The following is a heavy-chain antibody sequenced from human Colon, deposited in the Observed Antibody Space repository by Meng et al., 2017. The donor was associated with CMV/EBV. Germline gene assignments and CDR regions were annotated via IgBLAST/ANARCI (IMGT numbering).Heavy chain of an antibody. CDR1: GFTFDDYA. CDR2: ITWNSSRT. D-gene: IGHD1-7*01. Sequence: GGSLRLSCAASGFTFDDYAMHWVRHAPGKGLEWVSSITWNSSRTGYVDSVEGRFTISRDNAKNSLYLQMNGLRDEDTALYYCAKDISPVGGSTGYHGMDVWGQGTTVTVSS. J-gene: IGHJ6*02. V-gene: IGHV3-9*01. CDR3: AKDISPVGGSTGYHGMDV.